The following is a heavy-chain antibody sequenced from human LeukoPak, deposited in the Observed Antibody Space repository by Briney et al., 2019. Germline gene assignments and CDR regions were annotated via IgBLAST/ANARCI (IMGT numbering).Heavy chain of an antibody. CDR3: ARGIGSGYLIYYYYYMDV. V-gene: IGHV1-46*01. D-gene: IGHD3-3*01. J-gene: IGHJ6*03. CDR2: INPSGGST. Sequence: ASVKVSCKASGYTFTSYYMHWVRQAPGQGLEWMGIINPSGGSTSYAQKFQGRVTMTRDTSTSTVYTELSSLRSEDTAVYYCARGIGSGYLIYYYYYMDVWGKGITVTVSS. CDR1: GYTFTSYY.